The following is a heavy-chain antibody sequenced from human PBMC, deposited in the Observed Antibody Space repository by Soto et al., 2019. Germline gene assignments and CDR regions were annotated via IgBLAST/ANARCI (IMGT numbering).Heavy chain of an antibody. CDR1: DFTFSDYY. D-gene: IGHD2-21*01. J-gene: IGHJ4*01. Sequence: GGSLRLSCAASDFTFSDYYMSWVRQAPGKGLEWVSYMSGGGSTIYYADSVKGRFAISRDNSKKSLYLEMNSLRGDDTAVYYCARTSKPCYYCGAYFDYWGHATLVTVSS. CDR3: ARTSKPCYYCGAYFDY. V-gene: IGHV3-11*01. CDR2: MSGGGSTI.